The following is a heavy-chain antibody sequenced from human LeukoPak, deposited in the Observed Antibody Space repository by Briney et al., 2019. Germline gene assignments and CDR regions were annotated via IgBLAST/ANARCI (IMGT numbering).Heavy chain of an antibody. J-gene: IGHJ5*02. D-gene: IGHD3-9*01. Sequence: PGGSLRLSCAASGFTFSSYEMNWVRQAPGKGLEWVSYISSSGSTIYYADPVKGRFTISRDNAKNSLDLQMNSLRAEDTAVYYCARAPTKFRRDWFDPWGQGTLVTVSS. CDR2: ISSSGSTI. CDR3: ARAPTKFRRDWFDP. V-gene: IGHV3-48*03. CDR1: GFTFSSYE.